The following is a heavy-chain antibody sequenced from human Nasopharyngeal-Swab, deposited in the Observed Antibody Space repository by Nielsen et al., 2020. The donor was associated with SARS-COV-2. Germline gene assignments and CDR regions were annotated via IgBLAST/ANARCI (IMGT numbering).Heavy chain of an antibody. CDR1: GGSISSGGYY. Sequence: SETLSLNCTVSGGSISSGGYYWSWIRQHPGKGLEWIGYIYYSGSTYYNPSLKSRVTISVDTSKNQFSLKLSSVTAADTAVYYCARETLGLGIVVGDYWGQGTLVTVSS. V-gene: IGHV4-31*03. D-gene: IGHD3-22*01. J-gene: IGHJ4*02. CDR2: IYYSGST. CDR3: ARETLGLGIVVGDY.